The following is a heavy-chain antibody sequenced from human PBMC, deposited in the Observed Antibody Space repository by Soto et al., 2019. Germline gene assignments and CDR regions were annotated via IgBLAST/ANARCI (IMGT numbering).Heavy chain of an antibody. CDR1: GRSIASYY. Sequence: QVVLQESGPGLVKPSETLSLTCSVSGRSIASYYWSWVRQPPGKGLEWIGYIYDNGITSQNPSLKSRVTMSAATSQYHYCLKPASVTGAETAVYYGARTYDSNGCANEFAPWGKGILVTVTS. CDR3: ARTYDSNGCANEFAP. J-gene: IGHJ5*02. D-gene: IGHD3-22*01. CDR2: IYDNGIT. V-gene: IGHV4-59*12.